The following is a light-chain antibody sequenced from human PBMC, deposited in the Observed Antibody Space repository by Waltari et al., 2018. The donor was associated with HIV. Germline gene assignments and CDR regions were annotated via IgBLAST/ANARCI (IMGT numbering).Light chain of an antibody. Sequence: QSVLTQPPSVSAAPGQKVTISCSGSTSTVGKNYVSWYQQFPETAPKLIIYDNNKRPSGIPDRFSGSKSGTSATLTITGLQTGDEADYYCGTWDSSVSAGVFGGGSKLTVL. CDR3: GTWDSSVSAGV. CDR2: DNN. J-gene: IGLJ3*02. CDR1: TSTVGKNY. V-gene: IGLV1-51*01.